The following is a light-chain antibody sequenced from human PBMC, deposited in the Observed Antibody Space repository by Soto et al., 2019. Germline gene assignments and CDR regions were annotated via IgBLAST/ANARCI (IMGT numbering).Light chain of an antibody. Sequence: ALTQPASVSGSPGQSITISCTGTSVDIGSYNRVSWYQQHPGKAPKLIIYEVTDWPSGVSNRFSGSKSGNTASLTISGLQAEDEAEYYCSSYTNINTRACVFXTGTKVTVL. J-gene: IGLJ1*01. CDR3: SSYTNINTRACV. CDR1: SVDIGSYNR. V-gene: IGLV2-14*01. CDR2: EVT.